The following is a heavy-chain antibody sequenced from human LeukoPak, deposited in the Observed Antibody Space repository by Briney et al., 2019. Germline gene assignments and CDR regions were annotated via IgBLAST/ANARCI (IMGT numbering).Heavy chain of an antibody. Sequence: TGGSLRLSCAASGFTFDGYAMHWVRQAPGKGLEWVSGISWNSGSIGYADSVKGRFTISRDNAKNSPYLQMNSLRAEDTALYYCAKVVGVRCSSTSCYQGAFDIWGQGTMVTVSS. D-gene: IGHD2-2*01. J-gene: IGHJ3*02. V-gene: IGHV3-9*01. CDR2: ISWNSGSI. CDR1: GFTFDGYA. CDR3: AKVVGVRCSSTSCYQGAFDI.